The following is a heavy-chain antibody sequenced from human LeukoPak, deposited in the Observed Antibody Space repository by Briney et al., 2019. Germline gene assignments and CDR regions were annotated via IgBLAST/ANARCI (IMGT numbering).Heavy chain of an antibody. CDR1: GGSISSYY. D-gene: IGHD3-22*01. V-gene: IGHV4-59*01. J-gene: IGHJ4*02. CDR3: ARGWVGGDYYDSSGYYLFDY. CDR2: IYYSGST. Sequence: SETLSLTCTVSGGSISSYYWSWIRQPPGKGLEWIGYIYYSGSTNYNPSLKSRVTISVDTSKNQFSLKLSSVTAADTAVYYCARGWVGGDYYDSSGYYLFDYWGQGTLVTVSS.